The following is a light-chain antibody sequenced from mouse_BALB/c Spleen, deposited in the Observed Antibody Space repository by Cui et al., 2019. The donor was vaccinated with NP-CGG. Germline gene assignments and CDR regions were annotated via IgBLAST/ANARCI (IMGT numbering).Light chain of an antibody. V-gene: IGLV1*01. J-gene: IGLJ1*01. CDR1: TGAVTTSNY. CDR3: ALWYSNHWV. Sequence: QAVVTQDSALTTSPGETVTLTCRSSTGAVTTSNYANWVQEKQDHLFTGLIGGTNNRVPGVPARFSGSLIGDKAALTITGAQTEDEAKYFCALWYSNHWVFGGGTRLTVL. CDR2: GTN.